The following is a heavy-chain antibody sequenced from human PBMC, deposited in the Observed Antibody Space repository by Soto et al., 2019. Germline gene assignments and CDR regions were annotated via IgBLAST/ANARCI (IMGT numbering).Heavy chain of an antibody. V-gene: IGHV1-69*01. D-gene: IGHD2-8*01. J-gene: IGHJ6*02. CDR2: IIPIFGTA. CDR3: ASCRTDSVLMVYARSRGTDYYYYGMDV. CDR1: GGTFSSYA. Sequence: QVQLVQSGAEVKKPGSSVKVSCKASGGTFSSYAISWVRQAPGQGLEWMGGIIPIFGTANYAQKFQGRVTITADESTSTAYMELSSVRSEDTAVYYCASCRTDSVLMVYARSRGTDYYYYGMDVWGQGTTVTVSS.